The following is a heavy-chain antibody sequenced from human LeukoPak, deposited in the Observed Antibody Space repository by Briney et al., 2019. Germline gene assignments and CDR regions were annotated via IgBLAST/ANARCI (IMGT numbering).Heavy chain of an antibody. J-gene: IGHJ3*02. Sequence: GGSLRLSCTASGFSVSSNYMSWVRQAPGRGLEWVSTIYSGGGTYYADSVKGRFTISRDNSKNTLYLQMNSLRAEDTAVYYCVRGEDTAKNAFDIWGQGTLVTVSS. CDR1: GFSVSSNY. D-gene: IGHD5-18*01. CDR3: VRGEDTAKNAFDI. CDR2: IYSGGGT. V-gene: IGHV3-53*01.